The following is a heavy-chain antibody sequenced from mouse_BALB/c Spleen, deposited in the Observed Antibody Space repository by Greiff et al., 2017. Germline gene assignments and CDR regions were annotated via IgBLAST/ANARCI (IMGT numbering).Heavy chain of an antibody. CDR2: INSNGGST. CDR3: ARESPFFDY. J-gene: IGHJ2*01. Sequence: EVQVVESGGGLVQPGGSLKLSCAASGFTFSSYGMSWVRQTPDKRLELVATINSNGGSTYYPDSVKGRFTISRDNAKNTLYLQMSSLKSEDTAMYYCARESPFFDYWGQGTTLTVSS. V-gene: IGHV5-6-3*01. D-gene: IGHD6-2*01. CDR1: GFTFSSYG.